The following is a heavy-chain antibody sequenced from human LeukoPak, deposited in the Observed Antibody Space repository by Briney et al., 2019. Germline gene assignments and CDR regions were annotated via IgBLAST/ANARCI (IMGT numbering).Heavy chain of an antibody. CDR1: GDSINSGNYY. CDR2: IYHRGSS. Sequence: SETLSLTCSVSGDSINSGNYYWGWIRQPPGKGLEWIGSIYHRGSSSYNPSLKSRVTLSVDTSKNQFSLMLSSVTAADTAVYYCARDGYSYGYVDYWGQGTLVTVSS. CDR3: ARDGYSYGYVDY. V-gene: IGHV4-39*07. J-gene: IGHJ4*02. D-gene: IGHD5-18*01.